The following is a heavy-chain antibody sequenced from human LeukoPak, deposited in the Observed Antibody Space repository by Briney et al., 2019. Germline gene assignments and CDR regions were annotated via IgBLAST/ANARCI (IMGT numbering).Heavy chain of an antibody. Sequence: PGGSLRLSCVVSGFTFDDYAMHWVWQTPGKGLEWVSGITWSGGIIGYADAVRGRFSISRDNARNSLYLEMNSLKTEDTALYYCVKDSEESTSLDAAFDMWGQGTMVTVSS. CDR3: VKDSEESTSLDAAFDM. D-gene: IGHD2-2*01. CDR2: ITWSGGII. CDR1: GFTFDDYA. J-gene: IGHJ3*02. V-gene: IGHV3-9*01.